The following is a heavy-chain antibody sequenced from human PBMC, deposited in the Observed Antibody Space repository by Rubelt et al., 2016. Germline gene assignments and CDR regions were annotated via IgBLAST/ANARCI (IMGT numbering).Heavy chain of an antibody. J-gene: IGHJ4*02. CDR1: GFTFSSYA. Sequence: PGRSLRLSCAASGFTFSSYAMHWVRQAPGKGLEWVAVISYDGSNKYYADSVKGRFTISRDNSKNTLYLQMNSLRAEDTAVYYCARDEEQLFDYWGQGTLVTVSS. V-gene: IGHV3-30*04. CDR2: ISYDGSNK. D-gene: IGHD1-26*01. CDR3: ARDEEQLFDY.